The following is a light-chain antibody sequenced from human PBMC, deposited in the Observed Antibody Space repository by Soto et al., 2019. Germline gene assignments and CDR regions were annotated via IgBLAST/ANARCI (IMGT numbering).Light chain of an antibody. CDR2: LAS. J-gene: IGKJ2*01. V-gene: IGKV1-39*01. CDR1: QTISRY. CDR3: QQTYSTLYP. Sequence: DIQMTQSPSSLSASVGDRVTITCRASQTISRYLNWYQHKPGKAPKLLIYLASSLQSGVPSRFSGSGSGTAFTLTIISLQPEDFATYYCQQTYSTLYPFGQGNKRDI.